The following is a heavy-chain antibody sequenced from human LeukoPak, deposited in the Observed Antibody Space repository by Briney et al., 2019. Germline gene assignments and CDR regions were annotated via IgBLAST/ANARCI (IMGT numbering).Heavy chain of an antibody. CDR1: GYTFTSYG. J-gene: IGHJ4*02. D-gene: IGHD2-2*03. CDR2: ISAYNGNT. CDR3: ARGPVDIVVVPADFDYGDYDYFDY. Sequence: ASVKVSCKASGYTFTSYGISWVRQAPGQGLEWMGWISAYNGNTNYAQKLQGRVTMTTDKSTSTACMELSSLRSEDTAVYYCARGPVDIVVVPADFDYGDYDYFDYWGQGTLVTVSS. V-gene: IGHV1-18*01.